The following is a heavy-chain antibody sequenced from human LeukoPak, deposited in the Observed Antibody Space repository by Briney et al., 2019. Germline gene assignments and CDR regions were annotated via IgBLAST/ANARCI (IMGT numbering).Heavy chain of an antibody. Sequence: SETLSLTCTVSRGSLNNYYWTWIRQPPGKGLEWIGYIYYSGSTNYNPSLKSRVTISVDTSKNQFSLKLSSVTAADTAVYYCARRSMDSSSSAFDYWGQGTLVTVSS. CDR1: RGSLNNYY. J-gene: IGHJ4*02. CDR2: IYYSGST. V-gene: IGHV4-59*08. CDR3: ARRSMDSSSSAFDY. D-gene: IGHD6-6*01.